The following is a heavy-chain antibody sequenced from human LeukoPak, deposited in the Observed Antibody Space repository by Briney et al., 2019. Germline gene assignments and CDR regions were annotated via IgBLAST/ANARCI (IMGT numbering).Heavy chain of an antibody. J-gene: IGHJ4*02. CDR3: ARVGVLVGARGYFDY. CDR1: GYSFKNYA. Sequence: ASVKVSGKAAGYSFKNYAIHWVRQVPGQELEWMGGIIPLFGTPDYAQKFQGRVTITADEFTSTAYMELSSLGSEDTAFYFCARVGVLVGARGYFDYWGQGTLVTVSS. D-gene: IGHD1-26*01. CDR2: IIPLFGTP. V-gene: IGHV1-69*13.